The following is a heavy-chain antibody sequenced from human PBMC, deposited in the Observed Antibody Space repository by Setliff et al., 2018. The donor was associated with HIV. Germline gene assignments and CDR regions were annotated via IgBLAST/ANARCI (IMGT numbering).Heavy chain of an antibody. CDR3: ARATSSPGSTPD. CDR2: IYMTGGT. D-gene: IGHD6-6*01. J-gene: IGHJ4*02. CDR1: GGSVNTYY. V-gene: IGHV4-4*07. Sequence: PSETLSLTCTVSGGSVNTYYWTWIRQPAGRGLEWIGRIYMTGGTSSNPSLRGRVIMYLDTSKTQSSLKLSSVTAADTAVYYCARATSSPGSTPDWGQGILVTVSS.